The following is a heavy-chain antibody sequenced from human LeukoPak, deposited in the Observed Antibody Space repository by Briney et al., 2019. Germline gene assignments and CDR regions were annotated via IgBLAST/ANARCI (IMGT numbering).Heavy chain of an antibody. D-gene: IGHD6-13*01. CDR2: IKQDGSEK. V-gene: IGHV3-7*01. CDR1: GFTFSSYW. Sequence: GGSLRLSCAASGFTFSSYWMSWVRQAPGRGLEWVANIKQDGSEKYYVDSVKGRFTISRDNAKNSLYLQMNSLRAEDTAVYYCARDRSRIAAAGTLGYWGQGTLVTVSS. J-gene: IGHJ4*02. CDR3: ARDRSRIAAAGTLGY.